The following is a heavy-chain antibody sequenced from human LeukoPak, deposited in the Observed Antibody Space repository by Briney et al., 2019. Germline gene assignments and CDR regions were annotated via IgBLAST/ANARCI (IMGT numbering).Heavy chain of an antibody. V-gene: IGHV3-23*01. D-gene: IGHD2-2*01. CDR1: GFTFSSYA. CDR2: ISSSGGNT. J-gene: IGHJ4*02. CDR3: ARGVEPPAANTLAY. Sequence: PGGSLRLSCAASGFTFSSYAMSWVRQAPGKGLEWVSTISSSGGNTYYADSVKGRFTISTDYSKNTLYLEMNSLSPDDTAVYYCARGVEPPAANTLAYWGQGTLVTVSS.